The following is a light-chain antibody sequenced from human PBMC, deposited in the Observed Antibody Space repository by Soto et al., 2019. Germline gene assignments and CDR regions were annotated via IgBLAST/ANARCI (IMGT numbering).Light chain of an antibody. CDR2: SND. J-gene: IGLJ2*01. CDR1: NSNVETNY. CDR3: SANDDSLGGPV. Sequence: QSVLTQPPSASGTPGQRVTISCSGSNSNVETNYVYWYQQVAGTAPKLLIYSNDQRPSGVPDRFSASKSGTSASLDISGLRSEDEADYDCSANDDSLGGPVFGGGTKLTVL. V-gene: IGLV1-47*02.